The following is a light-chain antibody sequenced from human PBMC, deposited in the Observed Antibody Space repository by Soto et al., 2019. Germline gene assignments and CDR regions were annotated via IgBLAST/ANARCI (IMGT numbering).Light chain of an antibody. CDR3: SSYTTSSTLSVV. CDR1: SSDVGGYNY. Sequence: QSALTQPASVSGSPGQSITISCTGTSSDVGGYNYVSWYQQHPGKAPKLMIYGVTYRPSGVSNRFSGSKSGNTASLTISGLQDEDEADYYCSSYTTSSTLSVVFGGGTKLTVL. CDR2: GVT. V-gene: IGLV2-14*01. J-gene: IGLJ2*01.